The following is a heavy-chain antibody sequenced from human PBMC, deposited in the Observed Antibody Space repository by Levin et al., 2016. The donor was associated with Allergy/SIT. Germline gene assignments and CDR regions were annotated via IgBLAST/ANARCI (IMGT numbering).Heavy chain of an antibody. D-gene: IGHD3-22*01. V-gene: IGHV5-10-1*01. CDR2: IDPSDSYT. J-gene: IGHJ4*02. Sequence: VRQMPGKGLEWMGRIDPSDSYTNYSPSFQGHVTISADKSISTAYLQWSSLKASDTAMYYCARLRYYDSSGYPEDYWGQGTLVTVSS. CDR3: ARLRYYDSSGYPEDY.